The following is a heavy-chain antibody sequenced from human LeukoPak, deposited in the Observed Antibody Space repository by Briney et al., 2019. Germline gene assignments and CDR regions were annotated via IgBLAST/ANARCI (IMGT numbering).Heavy chain of an antibody. CDR2: IWYDGSNK. D-gene: IGHD6-19*01. Sequence: GGSLRLSCAASGFTFSSYGMHWVRQAPGKGLEWVAVIWYDGSNKYYADSVKGRFTISRDNSKNTLYLQMNSLRAEDTAVYYCAKEKVAGSTNWFDPWGQGTLVTVSS. CDR3: AKEKVAGSTNWFDP. CDR1: GFTFSSYG. V-gene: IGHV3-33*06. J-gene: IGHJ5*02.